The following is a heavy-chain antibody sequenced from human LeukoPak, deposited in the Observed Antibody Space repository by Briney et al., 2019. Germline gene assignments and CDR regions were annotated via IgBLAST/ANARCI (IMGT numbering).Heavy chain of an antibody. D-gene: IGHD3-16*02. Sequence: GRSLRLSCAASGFTFSSYAMHWVRQAPGKGLEWVAVISYDGSNKYYADSVKGRFTISRDNSKNTLYLQMNSLRAEDTAVYYCARRLRLGELSYPGEFDYWGQGTLVTVSS. CDR3: ARRLRLGELSYPGEFDY. J-gene: IGHJ4*02. V-gene: IGHV3-30-3*01. CDR1: GFTFSSYA. CDR2: ISYDGSNK.